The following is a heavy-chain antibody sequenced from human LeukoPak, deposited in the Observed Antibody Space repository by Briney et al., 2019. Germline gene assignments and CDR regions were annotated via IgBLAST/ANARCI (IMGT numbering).Heavy chain of an antibody. CDR3: AREPYYHDPSGSGYYSYLDV. J-gene: IGHJ6*03. D-gene: IGHD3-22*01. Sequence: ASVKVSCKASGNTFTGYYLHWVRQAPGQGLEWMGWINPNGGDPNYAQKFRGRVTMTRDTSSSTAYMELSRLRSDDTAVYYCAREPYYHDPSGSGYYSYLDVWGKGTTVTISS. CDR1: GNTFTGYY. V-gene: IGHV1-2*02. CDR2: INPNGGDP.